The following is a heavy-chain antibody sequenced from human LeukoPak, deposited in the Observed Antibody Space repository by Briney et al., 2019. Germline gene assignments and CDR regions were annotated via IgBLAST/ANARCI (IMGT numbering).Heavy chain of an antibody. CDR1: VGSISSSY. CDR3: ARHIAGYSYGRFDY. D-gene: IGHD5-18*01. Sequence: SETLSLTCTVSVGSISSSYWSWIRQPAGKGLEWIGRIYTTGSTNYNPSLESRVTISIDTSKNQFSLKLSSVTAADTAVYYCARHIAGYSYGRFDYWGQGTLVTVSS. J-gene: IGHJ4*02. CDR2: IYTTGST. V-gene: IGHV4-4*07.